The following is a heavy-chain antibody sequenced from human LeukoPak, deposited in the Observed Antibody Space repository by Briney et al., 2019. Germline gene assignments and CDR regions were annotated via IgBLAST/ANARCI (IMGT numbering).Heavy chain of an antibody. CDR1: GYTFTSYE. J-gene: IGHJ4*02. CDR2: ISAYNGNT. Sequence: ASVKVSCKASGYTFTSYEINWVRQAPGQGLEWMGWISAYNGNTNYAQKLQGRVTMTTDTSTSTAYMELRSLRSDDTAVYYCARGKVDDILTGYSLDYWGQGTLVTVSS. CDR3: ARGKVDDILTGYSLDY. V-gene: IGHV1-18*01. D-gene: IGHD3-9*01.